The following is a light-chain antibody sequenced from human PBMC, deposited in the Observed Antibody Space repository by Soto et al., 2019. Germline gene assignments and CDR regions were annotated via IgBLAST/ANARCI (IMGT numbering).Light chain of an antibody. J-gene: IGLJ1*01. CDR2: GVS. CDR3: SSSAGTYSYV. Sequence: QSVLTQPRSVSGSPGQSVTISCTGTSSDVGGYNYVSWYQQHPGTAPKLIIFGVSKRHSGVPDRFSGSKSGNTASLSISGLQAEDEADYYCSSSAGTYSYVLGTGTKLTVL. V-gene: IGLV2-11*01. CDR1: SSDVGGYNY.